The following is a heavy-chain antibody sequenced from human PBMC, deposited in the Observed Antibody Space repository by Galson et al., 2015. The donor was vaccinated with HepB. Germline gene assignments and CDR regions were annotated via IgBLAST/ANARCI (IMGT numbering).Heavy chain of an antibody. CDR2: ISDDGDNK. D-gene: IGHD5-18*01. Sequence: SLRLSCAASGFTFRNYAMHWVRQAPGKGLEWVAVISDDGDNKYYADSVKGRFTISRDKLKNTLFLQMSSLRAGDTAVYYCARDRGYTYGYSKSFFDYWGQGAPVTVSS. CDR3: ARDRGYTYGYSKSFFDY. V-gene: IGHV3-30-3*01. CDR1: GFTFRNYA. J-gene: IGHJ4*02.